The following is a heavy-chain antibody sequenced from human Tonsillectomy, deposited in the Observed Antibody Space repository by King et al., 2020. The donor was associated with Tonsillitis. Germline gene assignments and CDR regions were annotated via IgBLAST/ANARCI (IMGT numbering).Heavy chain of an antibody. Sequence: QLVQSGAEVKKPGSSVKVSCKASGGTFSSYAISWVRQAPGQGLEWMGGSIPIFGTANYAQKFQGRVTITADESTSTAYMELSSLRSEDTAVYYCARGYCSSTSCLGDYYYYYGMDVWGQGTTVTVSS. V-gene: IGHV1-69*01. CDR2: SIPIFGTA. CDR3: ARGYCSSTSCLGDYYYYYGMDV. CDR1: GGTFSSYA. D-gene: IGHD2-2*01. J-gene: IGHJ6*02.